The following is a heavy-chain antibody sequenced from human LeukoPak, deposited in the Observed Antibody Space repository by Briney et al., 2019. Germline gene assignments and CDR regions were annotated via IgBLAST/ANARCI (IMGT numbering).Heavy chain of an antibody. CDR2: IKQDGSVK. D-gene: IGHD3-10*01. V-gene: IGHV3-7*01. CDR3: AKAPRDYGSGSYYYYYGMDV. Sequence: GGSLRLSCVVSGFTFSTYWMSWVRQAPGKGLECVATIKQDGSVKNYGDSVQGRFTISRDTAKNSLYLQMHSLRVEDTAVYYCAKAPRDYGSGSYYYYYGMDVWGQGTTVTVSS. J-gene: IGHJ6*02. CDR1: GFTFSTYW.